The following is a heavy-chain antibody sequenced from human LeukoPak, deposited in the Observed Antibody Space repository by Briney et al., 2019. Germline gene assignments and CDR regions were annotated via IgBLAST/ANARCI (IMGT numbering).Heavy chain of an antibody. CDR2: ISSSSSYI. V-gene: IGHV3-21*04. CDR3: ARRLPAMIYAFDI. D-gene: IGHD2-2*01. J-gene: IGHJ3*02. CDR1: GFTFSSDS. Sequence: PGGSLRLSCAASGFTFSSDSMNWVRQAPGKGLEWVSSISSSSSYIYYADSVRGRFTISRDNAKNSLDLQMNSLRAEDTALYYCARRLPAMIYAFDIWGQGTMVTVSS.